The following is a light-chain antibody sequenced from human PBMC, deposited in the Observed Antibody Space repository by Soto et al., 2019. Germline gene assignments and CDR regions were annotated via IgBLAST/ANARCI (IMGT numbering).Light chain of an antibody. Sequence: QSVLTQSPSASASLGASVKLTCTLSSGHSNYAIAWHQQQSEKGPRYLMKLNSDGSHSKGDGIPDRFSGSSSGAERYLTISSLQSEDEADYSCQTWGSGIVVFGGGTTLTVL. CDR1: SGHSNYA. CDR3: QTWGSGIVV. V-gene: IGLV4-69*01. CDR2: LNSDGSH. J-gene: IGLJ2*01.